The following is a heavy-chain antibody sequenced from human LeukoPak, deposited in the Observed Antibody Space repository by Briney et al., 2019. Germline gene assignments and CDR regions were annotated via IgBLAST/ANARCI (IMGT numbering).Heavy chain of an antibody. CDR2: VYYSGST. D-gene: IGHD4-23*01. Sequence: PSETLSLTCTVSGGSISNSNYYWGWIRQPPGKGLEWIGSVYYSGSTYYNPSLKSRVTISIDTSKNQFSLKLSSATAADTAVYYCARRGTVVTRRWFDPWGQGTLVAVSS. CDR3: ARRGTVVTRRWFDP. V-gene: IGHV4-39*01. J-gene: IGHJ5*02. CDR1: GGSISNSNYY.